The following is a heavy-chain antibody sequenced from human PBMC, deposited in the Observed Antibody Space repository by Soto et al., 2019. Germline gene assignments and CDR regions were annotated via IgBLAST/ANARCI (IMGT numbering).Heavy chain of an antibody. CDR2: ISYDGSNK. Sequence: QVQLVESGGGVVQPGRSLRLSCAASGFTFSSYAMHWVRQAPGKGLEWVAVISYDGSNKYYADSVKGRFTISRDNSKNTLYLQMNSLRAEDTAVYYCARAWGVGATFWFDPWGQGTLVTVSS. CDR3: ARAWGVGATFWFDP. CDR1: GFTFSSYA. D-gene: IGHD1-26*01. V-gene: IGHV3-30-3*01. J-gene: IGHJ5*02.